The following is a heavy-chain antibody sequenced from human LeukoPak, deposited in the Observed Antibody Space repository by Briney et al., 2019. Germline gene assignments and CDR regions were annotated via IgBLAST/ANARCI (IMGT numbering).Heavy chain of an antibody. CDR2: FDPEYGET. CDR3: APLDFWVPST. D-gene: IGHD3-3*01. Sequence: RRASVKVSCKVSGYTLNELSIHLVRQAAGKGLEWMGGFDPEYGETVYAQKFQGRVTMAEDTSTDTAYMELSSLRSEDTAVYYCAPLDFWVPSTWGQGTLVTVSS. V-gene: IGHV1-24*01. J-gene: IGHJ5*02. CDR1: GYTLNELS.